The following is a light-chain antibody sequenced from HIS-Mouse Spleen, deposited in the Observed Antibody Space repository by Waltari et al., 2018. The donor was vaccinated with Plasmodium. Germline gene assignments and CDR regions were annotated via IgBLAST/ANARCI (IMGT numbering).Light chain of an antibody. Sequence: SYELTQPPSVPVSTGQTARSTCPGDELPKKYAYWYQQKSGQAPVLVIYEDSKRPSGIPERFSGSSSGTMATLTISGAQVEDEADYYCYSTDSSGNHRVFGGGTKLTVL. J-gene: IGLJ3*02. CDR3: YSTDSSGNHRV. V-gene: IGLV3-10*01. CDR2: EDS. CDR1: ELPKKY.